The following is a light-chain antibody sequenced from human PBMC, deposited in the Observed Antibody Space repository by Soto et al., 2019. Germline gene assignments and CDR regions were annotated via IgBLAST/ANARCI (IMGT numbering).Light chain of an antibody. CDR1: QSVSNSY. V-gene: IGKV3-20*01. Sequence: IVLTQSPGTLSLSPGERATLSCRASQSVSNSYLARYQQKPGQAPRLLIYGASSRATGIPDRFSGSGSGTDFTLTITGMEPEDFVVYYCQQYGSAPTMFGQGAKVEIK. CDR2: GAS. J-gene: IGKJ1*01. CDR3: QQYGSAPTM.